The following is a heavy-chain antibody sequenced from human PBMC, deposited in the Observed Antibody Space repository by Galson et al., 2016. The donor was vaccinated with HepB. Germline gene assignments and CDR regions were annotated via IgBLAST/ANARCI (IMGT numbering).Heavy chain of an antibody. Sequence: SETLSLTCSVSGGSISSSGYYWAWFRQPPGRGLEWIGTISHRGDTYYSPSLKTRVDISVDKSKNQYSLTLTSVTAADSAVYYCARPASSTLVRGLIVTFDFDIWGQGKMVIVSS. V-gene: IGHV4-39*01. CDR3: ARPASSTLVRGLIVTFDFDI. CDR2: ISHRGDT. D-gene: IGHD3-10*01. CDR1: GGSISSSGYY. J-gene: IGHJ3*02.